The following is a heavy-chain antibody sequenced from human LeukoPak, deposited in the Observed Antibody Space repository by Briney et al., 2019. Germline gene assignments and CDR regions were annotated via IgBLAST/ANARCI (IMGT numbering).Heavy chain of an antibody. CDR3: ARDTWKAYFDSGTYQTTYYGMDF. CDR1: GGSISSFY. CDR2: IHYSGSA. J-gene: IGHJ6*02. D-gene: IGHD3-10*01. Sequence: PSETLSLTCAVSGGSISSFYWSWVRQPPGKGLEWIGNIHYSGSANYNPSLRSRVTISVDTSKTQFSLRLTSVTAADTAVYYCARDTWKAYFDSGTYQTTYYGMDFWGQGTTVTVSS. V-gene: IGHV4-59*01.